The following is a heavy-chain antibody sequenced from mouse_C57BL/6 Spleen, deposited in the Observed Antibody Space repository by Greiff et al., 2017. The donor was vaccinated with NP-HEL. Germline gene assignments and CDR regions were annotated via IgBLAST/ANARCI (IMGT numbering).Heavy chain of an antibody. J-gene: IGHJ2*01. CDR1: GYTFTDYE. V-gene: IGHV1-15*01. Sequence: QVQLQQSGAELVRPGASVTLSCKASGYTFTDYEMHWVKQTPVHGLEWIGAIDPETGGTAYNQKFKGKAILTADKSSSTAYMELRSLTSEDSAVYYCTGSNYFFFLDYWGQGTTLTVSS. CDR2: IDPETGGT. D-gene: IGHD2-5*01. CDR3: TGSNYFFFLDY.